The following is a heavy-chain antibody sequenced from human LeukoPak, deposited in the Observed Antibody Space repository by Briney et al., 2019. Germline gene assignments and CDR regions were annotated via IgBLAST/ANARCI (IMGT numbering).Heavy chain of an antibody. CDR3: ARYCSSTSCYRAFDI. J-gene: IGHJ3*02. Sequence: GASLRLSCAASGFTVSSNYMSWVRQAPGKGLEWVSVIYSGGSTYYADSVKGRFTIPRDNSKNTLYLQMNSLRAEDTAVYYCARYCSSTSCYRAFDIWGQGTMVTVSS. D-gene: IGHD2-2*01. CDR1: GFTVSSNY. CDR2: IYSGGST. V-gene: IGHV3-53*01.